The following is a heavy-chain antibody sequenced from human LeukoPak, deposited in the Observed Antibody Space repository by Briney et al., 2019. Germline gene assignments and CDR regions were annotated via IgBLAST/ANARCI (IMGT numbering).Heavy chain of an antibody. CDR3: ASFNAASFDY. V-gene: IGHV4-59*08. Sequence: SETLSLTCTVSGGSISSYYWNWIRQPPGKGLEWIGYIYYSGRTNYNPSLKSRVTISVDTSKNQFSLKLSSVTAADTAVYYCASFNAASFDYWGQGTLVTVSS. D-gene: IGHD6-13*01. CDR2: IYYSGRT. CDR1: GGSISSYY. J-gene: IGHJ4*02.